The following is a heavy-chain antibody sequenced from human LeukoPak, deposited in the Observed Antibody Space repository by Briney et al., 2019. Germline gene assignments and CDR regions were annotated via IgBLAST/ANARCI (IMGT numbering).Heavy chain of an antibody. J-gene: IGHJ4*02. V-gene: IGHV4-38-2*01. CDR1: GYSISSIYF. CDR3: ARVRYYDDSGYYYDFDY. CDR2: IHHSGTT. D-gene: IGHD3-22*01. Sequence: SETLSLTCAVSGYSISSIYFWGWIRQPPGKGLEYIGNIHHSGTTYYNPSLKSRVTISIDTSKNQFSLKLRSVTAADTAVYYCARVRYYDDSGYYYDFDYWGQGTLVTVSS.